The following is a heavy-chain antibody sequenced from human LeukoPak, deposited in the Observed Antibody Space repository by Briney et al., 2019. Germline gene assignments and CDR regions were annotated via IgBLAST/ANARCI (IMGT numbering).Heavy chain of an antibody. D-gene: IGHD4/OR15-4a*01. V-gene: IGHV3-23*01. CDR2: ISGSGGST. J-gene: IGHJ4*02. Sequence: GGSLRLSCAASGFTFSGYGMSWVRQAPGKWLKWVSAISGSGGSTYYADSVKGRITISRDNSKNTLYLQMNSLRAEDTAVYYCARRAGAYSHPYDYWGQGTLVTVSS. CDR3: ARRAGAYSHPYDY. CDR1: GFTFSGYG.